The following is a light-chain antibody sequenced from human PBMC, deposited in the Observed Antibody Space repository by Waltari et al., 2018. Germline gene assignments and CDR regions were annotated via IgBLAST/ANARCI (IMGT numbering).Light chain of an antibody. CDR3: GTWDSSLSGAV. Sequence: QSVLTQPPSVSAAPGQRVTISCSGGRSNIGNNYVSWYRQFPGTAPKLLLYEDNERPSGVPGRFSGSKSGTSATLDITGLQAGDEADYYCGTWDSSLSGAVFGGGTHLTVL. CDR1: RSNIGNNY. V-gene: IGLV1-51*02. CDR2: EDN. J-gene: IGLJ7*01.